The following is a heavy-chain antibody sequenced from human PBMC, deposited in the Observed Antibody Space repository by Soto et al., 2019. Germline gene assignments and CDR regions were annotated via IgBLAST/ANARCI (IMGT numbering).Heavy chain of an antibody. CDR3: ARREWTPYYYYYGMDV. Sequence: QVQLVQSGAEVKKPGSSVKVSCKASGGTFSSYAISWVQQAPGQGLEWMGGIIPIFGTANYAQKFQGRVKITADECTSTGYMELSSLRPEDTAVYYCARREWTPYYYYYGMDVWGQGTTVTGSS. V-gene: IGHV1-69*01. CDR2: IIPIFGTA. CDR1: GGTFSSYA. D-gene: IGHD2-15*01. J-gene: IGHJ6*02.